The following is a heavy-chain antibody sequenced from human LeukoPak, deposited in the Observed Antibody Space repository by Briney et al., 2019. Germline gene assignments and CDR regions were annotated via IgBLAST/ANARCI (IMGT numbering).Heavy chain of an antibody. Sequence: SETLSLTCTVSGGSISSYYWNWIRQPPGKGLEWIGYIYYSGSTNYNPSFKSRVTISVDTSKNQFSLKLSSVTAADTALYYCAGLSPLPLRYFDWLYFQHWGQGTLVTVSS. V-gene: IGHV4-59*08. CDR3: AGLSPLPLRYFDWLYFQH. D-gene: IGHD3-9*01. J-gene: IGHJ1*01. CDR1: GGSISSYY. CDR2: IYYSGST.